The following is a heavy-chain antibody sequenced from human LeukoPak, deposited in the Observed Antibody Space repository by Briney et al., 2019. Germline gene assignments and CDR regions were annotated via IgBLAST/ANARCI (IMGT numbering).Heavy chain of an antibody. J-gene: IGHJ6*02. V-gene: IGHV3-33*01. CDR2: IWYDGSNK. Sequence: QPGGSLRLSCAASGFTFSSYGMHWVRQAPGKGLEWVAVIWYDGSNKYYADSVKGRFTISRDNSKNTLYLQMNSLRAEDTAVYYCARESPEYSSGSYYYGMDVWGQGTTVTVSS. CDR1: GFTFSSYG. CDR3: ARESPEYSSGSYYYGMDV. D-gene: IGHD6-19*01.